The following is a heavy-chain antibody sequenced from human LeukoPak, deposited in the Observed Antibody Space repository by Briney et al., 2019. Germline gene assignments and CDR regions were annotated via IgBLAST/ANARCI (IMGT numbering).Heavy chain of an antibody. D-gene: IGHD1-26*01. V-gene: IGHV3-23*01. CDR1: GFTFSSYA. CDR3: AKDRRARDRSYYRPVDY. J-gene: IGHJ4*02. CDR2: ISGGGGST. Sequence: GGSLRLSCAASGFTFSSYAMSWVRQAPGKGLEWVSAISGGGGSTYYADSVKGRFTISRDNSKNTLYLQMNSLRAEDTAVYYCAKDRRARDRSYYRPVDYWGQGTLVTVSS.